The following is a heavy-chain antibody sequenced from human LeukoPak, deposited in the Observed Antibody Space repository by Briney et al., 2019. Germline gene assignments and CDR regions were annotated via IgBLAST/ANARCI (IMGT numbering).Heavy chain of an antibody. CDR2: IYYSGST. D-gene: IGHD3-3*01. CDR3: ARQNYDFWSGPLHFDY. V-gene: IGHV4-39*01. J-gene: IGHJ4*02. CDR1: GGSISSSSYY. Sequence: PSETLSLTCTVSGGSISSSSYYWGWIRQPPGKGLEWIGSIYYSGSTYYNPSLKSRVTISVDTSKNQFSLKLSSVTAADTAVYYCARQNYDFWSGPLHFDYWGQGTLVTVSS.